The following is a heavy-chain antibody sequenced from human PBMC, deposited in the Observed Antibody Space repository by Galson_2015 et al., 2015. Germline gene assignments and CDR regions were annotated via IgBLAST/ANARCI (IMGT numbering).Heavy chain of an antibody. CDR1: GFTFSGSA. CDR2: IRSEANSYAT. J-gene: IGHJ4*02. D-gene: IGHD2-15*01. V-gene: IGHV3-73*01. Sequence: SLRLSCAASGFTFSGSAMQWVRQASGKGLEWVGRIRSEANSYATAYAASVKGRFTISRDDSKNTAYLQMNSLKTEDTAVYYCLLEGCSGGICYYFDYWGQGTLVTVSS. CDR3: LLEGCSGGICYYFDY.